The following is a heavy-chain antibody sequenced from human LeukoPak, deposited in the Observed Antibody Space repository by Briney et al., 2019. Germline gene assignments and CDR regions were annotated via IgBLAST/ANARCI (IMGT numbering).Heavy chain of an antibody. Sequence: AGGSVRLSCAASGFTFSSYSMNWVRQAPGKGLEWVSSISSTSSYIYYADSVKGRFTISRDNAKNSLYLQMNSLRAEDTALYYCAKDRSSSWWRYFDYWGQGTLVTVSS. CDR1: GFTFSSYS. J-gene: IGHJ4*02. V-gene: IGHV3-21*04. CDR2: ISSTSSYI. CDR3: AKDRSSSWWRYFDY. D-gene: IGHD6-13*01.